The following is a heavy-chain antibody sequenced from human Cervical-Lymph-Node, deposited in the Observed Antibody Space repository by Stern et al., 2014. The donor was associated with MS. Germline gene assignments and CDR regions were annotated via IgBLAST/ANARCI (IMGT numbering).Heavy chain of an antibody. CDR2: IIPIFGTA. Sequence: QVQLVQSGAEVKKPGSSVKVSCKASGGIFRSSAISWVRQAPGQGLEWMGGIIPIFGTANYAQKFQGRVTFTADESTSTVFMELSSVRSEDTAVYYCARDEVSMDVWGQGTTVTVSS. CDR1: GGIFRSSA. J-gene: IGHJ6*02. CDR3: ARDEVSMDV. V-gene: IGHV1-69*01.